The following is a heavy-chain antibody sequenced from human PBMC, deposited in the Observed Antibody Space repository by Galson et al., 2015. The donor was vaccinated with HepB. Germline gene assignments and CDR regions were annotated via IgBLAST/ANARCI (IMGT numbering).Heavy chain of an antibody. V-gene: IGHV3-23*01. J-gene: IGHJ5*02. CDR3: ARSVGGWSDP. CDR2: FTGSGGSA. D-gene: IGHD1-26*01. Sequence: SLRLSCAASGFTFSTYAMSWVRQAPGKGLEWVSSFTGSGGSAFYADSVKGRFTISRDNSKSTLYLQTNSLRDEDTAIYRCARSVGGWSDPWGQGTLVTVSS. CDR1: GFTFSTYA.